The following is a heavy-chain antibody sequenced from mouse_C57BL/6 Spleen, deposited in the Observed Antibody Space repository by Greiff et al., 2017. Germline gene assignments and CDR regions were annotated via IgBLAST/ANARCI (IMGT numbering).Heavy chain of an antibody. J-gene: IGHJ4*01. CDR3: ARYYGSRDYYAMDY. V-gene: IGHV1-64*01. CDR1: GYTFTSYW. D-gene: IGHD1-1*01. CDR2: IHPNSGST. Sequence: QVQLQQPGAELVKPGASVKLSCKASGYTFTSYWMHWVKQRPGQGLEWIGMIHPNSGSTNYNEKFKSKATLTVDKSSSTAYMQLSSLTSEDSAVYYCARYYGSRDYYAMDYWGQGTSVTVSS.